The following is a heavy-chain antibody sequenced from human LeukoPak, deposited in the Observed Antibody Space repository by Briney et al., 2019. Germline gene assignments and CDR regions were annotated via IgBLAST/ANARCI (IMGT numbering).Heavy chain of an antibody. CDR1: GFTFDDYG. J-gene: IGHJ4*02. Sequence: GGSLRLSCAASGFTFDDYGMSWVRQAPGKGLEWVSGINWNGGTTSYADSVKGRFTISRDNSKNTLYLQMNSLRAGDTAVYYCAKGLEVRSPPDYWGQGTLVTVSS. V-gene: IGHV3-20*04. CDR3: AKGLEVRSPPDY. CDR2: INWNGGTT.